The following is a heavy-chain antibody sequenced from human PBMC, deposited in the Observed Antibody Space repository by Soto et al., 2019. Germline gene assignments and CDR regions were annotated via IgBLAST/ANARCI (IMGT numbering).Heavy chain of an antibody. V-gene: IGHV1-46*03. CDR3: ARDLRVYFLMMRGSGKYMVV. CDR2: INPSGGST. Sequence: ASVKVSCKASAYTFTSYYMHWVRQAPGQGLEWMGIINPSGGSTSYAQKFQGRVTMTRDTSTSTVYMELSSLRSEDTAVYYCARDLRVYFLMMRGSGKYMVVWCKG. CDR1: AYTFTSYY. D-gene: IGHD3-10*01. J-gene: IGHJ6*04.